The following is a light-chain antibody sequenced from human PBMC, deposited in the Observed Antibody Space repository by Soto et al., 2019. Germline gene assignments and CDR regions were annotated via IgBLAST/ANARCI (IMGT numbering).Light chain of an antibody. CDR1: ESVRSN. CDR2: DAS. Sequence: ETVTTQSPATLSVSPGERAALSCRASESVRSNLAWYQQKPGQTPRLLFYDASTRATGLPARFSASGSGTELTLTISSVQPEDFGVYYCQQYHNWPPWTFGQGTKVEIK. CDR3: QQYHNWPPWT. V-gene: IGKV3-15*01. J-gene: IGKJ1*01.